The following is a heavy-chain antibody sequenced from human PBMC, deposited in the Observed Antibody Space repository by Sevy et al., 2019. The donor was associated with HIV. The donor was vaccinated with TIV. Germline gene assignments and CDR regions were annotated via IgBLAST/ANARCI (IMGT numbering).Heavy chain of an antibody. CDR2: INPNSGGT. CDR3: AIRIAAAGSVTSDY. V-gene: IGHV1-2*06. Sequence: ASVKVSCKASGYTFTGYYMHWVRQAPGQGLEWMGRINPNSGGTNYAQKFQGRVTMTRDTSISTAYMELSRLRSDDTAVYYCAIRIAAAGSVTSDYWVQGTLVTVSS. J-gene: IGHJ4*02. CDR1: GYTFTGYY. D-gene: IGHD6-13*01.